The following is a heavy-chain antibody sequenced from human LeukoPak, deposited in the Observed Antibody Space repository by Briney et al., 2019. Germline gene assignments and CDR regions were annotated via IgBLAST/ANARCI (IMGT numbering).Heavy chain of an antibody. Sequence: KPGGSLRLSCAASGFTFSDHYMSWIRQAPGKGLEWVSYISSSSSYTNYADSVKGRFTISRDNAKNSLYLQMNSLRAADTAVYYCASVEGSGGWFGELFAFDIWGQGTMVTVSS. J-gene: IGHJ3*02. V-gene: IGHV3-11*06. CDR1: GFTFSDHY. CDR2: ISSSSSYT. CDR3: ASVEGSGGWFGELFAFDI. D-gene: IGHD3-10*01.